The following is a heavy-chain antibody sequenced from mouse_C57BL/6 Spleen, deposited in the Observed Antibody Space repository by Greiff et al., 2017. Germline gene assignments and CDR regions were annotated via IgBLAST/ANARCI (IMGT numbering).Heavy chain of an antibody. CDR3: ARGGSTVVATRYFDY. CDR1: GYTFTSYW. CDR2: IHPNSGST. V-gene: IGHV1-64*01. J-gene: IGHJ2*01. Sequence: QVQLQQPGAELVKPGASVKLSCKASGYTFTSYWMHWVKQRPGQGLEWIGMIHPNSGSTNYNEKFKSKATLTVDKSSSTAYMQLSSLTSEDSAVYYWARGGSTVVATRYFDYWGQGTTLTVSS. D-gene: IGHD1-1*01.